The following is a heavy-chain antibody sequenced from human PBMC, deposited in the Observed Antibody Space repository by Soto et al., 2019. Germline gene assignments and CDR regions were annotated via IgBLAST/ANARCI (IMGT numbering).Heavy chain of an antibody. D-gene: IGHD2-15*01. J-gene: IGHJ5*02. V-gene: IGHV1-18*01. CDR2: ISAYNGNT. Sequence: ASVKVSCKASGYTFTSYGISWVRQAPGQGLEWMGWISAYNGNTNYAQKLQGRVTMTTDTSTSTAYMELRSLRSDGTAVYYCAGHDSFIVVVAAAQAPFDAWGQGTLVTVSS. CDR3: AGHDSFIVVVAAAQAPFDA. CDR1: GYTFTSYG.